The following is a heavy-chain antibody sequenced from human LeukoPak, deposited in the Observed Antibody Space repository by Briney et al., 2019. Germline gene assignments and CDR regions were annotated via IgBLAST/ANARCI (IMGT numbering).Heavy chain of an antibody. Sequence: GGSLRLSCAASGFTFSSSAMRWGRQAPATGPLGVSFISGSGDSTYYRDSVKGRFTISRDNSKNTLYLQMNSLRTEDTAVYYCAKRRESGIGSLYYFDYWGQGTLVTVSS. V-gene: IGHV3-23*01. CDR3: AKRRESGIGSLYYFDY. CDR1: GFTFSSSA. CDR2: ISGSGDST. D-gene: IGHD3-10*01. J-gene: IGHJ4*02.